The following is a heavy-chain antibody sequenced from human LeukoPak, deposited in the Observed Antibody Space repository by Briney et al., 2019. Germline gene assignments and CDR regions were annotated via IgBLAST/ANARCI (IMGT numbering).Heavy chain of an antibody. V-gene: IGHV3-7*01. CDR3: ARARPSMWIDY. J-gene: IGHJ4*02. CDR2: IKQDGSEK. CDR1: GFTFSSYW. Sequence: GGSLRLSCAASGFTFSSYWMSWVRQAPGKGLEWVANIKQDGSEKYYVDSVKGRFTISRDNAKNSLYLQMNSLRPEDTAVYYCARARPSMWIDYWGQGTLVTVSS. D-gene: IGHD5-12*01.